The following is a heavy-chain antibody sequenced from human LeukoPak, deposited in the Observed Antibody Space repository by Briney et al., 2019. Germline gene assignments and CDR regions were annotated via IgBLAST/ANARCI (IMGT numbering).Heavy chain of an antibody. V-gene: IGHV3-11*01. CDR2: ISSSGSTI. J-gene: IGHJ6*02. Sequence: PGGSLRLSCAASGFTFSDYYMSWIRQAPGKGLEWVSYISSSGSTIYYADSVKGRFTISRDNAKNSLYLQMNSLRAEDTAVYYCARGSAAAIYYYYGMDVWGQGTTVTVSS. CDR3: ARGSAAAIYYYYGMDV. D-gene: IGHD2-2*01. CDR1: GFTFSDYY.